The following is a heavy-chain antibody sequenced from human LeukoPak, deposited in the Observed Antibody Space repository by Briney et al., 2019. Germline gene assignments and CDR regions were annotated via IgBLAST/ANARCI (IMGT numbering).Heavy chain of an antibody. Sequence: SETLSLTCAVYGGSFSGYYWSWIRQPPGKGLEWIGEINHSGSTNYNPSLKSRVTISVDTSKNQFSLKLSSVTAADTAVYYCARHPASSIYCNGGSCFGSYYFDYWGQGTLVTVSS. CDR2: INHSGST. CDR3: ARHPASSIYCNGGSCFGSYYFDY. J-gene: IGHJ4*02. V-gene: IGHV4-34*01. D-gene: IGHD2-15*01. CDR1: GGSFSGYY.